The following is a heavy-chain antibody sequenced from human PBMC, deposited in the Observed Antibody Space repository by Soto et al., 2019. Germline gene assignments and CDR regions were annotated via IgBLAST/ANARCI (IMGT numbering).Heavy chain of an antibody. CDR1: GGTFSSYT. D-gene: IGHD4-17*01. Sequence: QVQLVQSGAEVKKPGSSVKVSCKASGGTFSSYTISWVRQAPGQGLEWMGRIIPILGIANYAQKFQGRVTITADKSTSTDYMELSSLRSADTAVYYCASYTVTTFSAFDIWGQGPMVTVSS. CDR3: ASYTVTTFSAFDI. J-gene: IGHJ3*02. CDR2: IIPILGIA. V-gene: IGHV1-69*02.